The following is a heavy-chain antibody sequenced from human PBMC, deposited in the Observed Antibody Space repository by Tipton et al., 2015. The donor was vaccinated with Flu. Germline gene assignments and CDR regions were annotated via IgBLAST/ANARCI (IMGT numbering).Heavy chain of an antibody. CDR3: ARVNCGAITCQGFDWLDP. V-gene: IGHV3-7*01. Sequence: GSLRLSCAASGFNFNVYWMTWVRQVPGRGLQWVATINHDGSEKYYDDSVRGRFSISRDNAEQTVHLQVNSLRGEDTAMYYCARVNCGAITCQGFDWLDPWGQGVLVTVSS. CDR2: INHDGSEK. D-gene: IGHD2-21*01. CDR1: GFNFNVYW. J-gene: IGHJ5*02.